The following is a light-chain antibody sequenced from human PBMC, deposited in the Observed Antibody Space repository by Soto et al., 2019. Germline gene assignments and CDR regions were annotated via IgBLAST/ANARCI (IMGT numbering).Light chain of an antibody. Sequence: EVVVTQSPGVLSLSPRERATLSCRASQSVSSYLAWYQQKPGQAPRLLIYDASNRATGIPARFSGSGSGTDFTLTISSLEPEDFAVYYCQQRSNWPPVVTFGGGTKVDIK. CDR1: QSVSSY. V-gene: IGKV3-11*01. J-gene: IGKJ4*01. CDR2: DAS. CDR3: QQRSNWPPVVT.